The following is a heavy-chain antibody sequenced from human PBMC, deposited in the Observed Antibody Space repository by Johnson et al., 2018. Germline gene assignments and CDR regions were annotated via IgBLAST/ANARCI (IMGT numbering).Heavy chain of an antibody. Sequence: ESGPVLVKPTETLTLTCTVSGFSLSNARMGVSWIRQPPGKALEWLAHIFSNDEKSYSTSLKSRLTIPKDTSTSQVVLTMTNMDTVDTPTYYCSRIPFRMVRGVILPPYYGMDVGGQGTTVTVSS. V-gene: IGHV2-26*01. CDR2: IFSNDEK. CDR3: SRIPFRMVRGVILPPYYGMDV. CDR1: GFSLSNARMG. D-gene: IGHD3-10*01. J-gene: IGHJ6*02.